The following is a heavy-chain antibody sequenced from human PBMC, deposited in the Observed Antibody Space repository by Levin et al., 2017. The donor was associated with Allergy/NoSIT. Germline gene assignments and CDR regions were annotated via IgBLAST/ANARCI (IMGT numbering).Heavy chain of an antibody. D-gene: IGHD3-3*01. CDR2: ISYDGSNK. CDR3: ARDPYYNFWSGPDPRYFDF. Sequence: GESLKISCVVSGFTFNDYVMHWVRQAPGKGLEWVAIISYDGSNKYYADSVKGRFSISRDNSKNTLSLQMNSLRVEDTAVYYCARDPYYNFWSGPDPRYFDFWGQGTLVTVSS. CDR1: GFTFNDYV. J-gene: IGHJ4*02. V-gene: IGHV3-30-3*01.